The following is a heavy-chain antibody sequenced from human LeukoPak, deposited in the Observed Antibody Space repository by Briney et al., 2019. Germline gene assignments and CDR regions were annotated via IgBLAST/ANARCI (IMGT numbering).Heavy chain of an antibody. J-gene: IGHJ6*03. CDR3: ARGDSSGYYFYYYYMDV. CDR2: MNPNSGNT. Sequence: GASVKVSCKASGYTFTSYDINWVRQATGQGLEWMGWMNPNSGNTGYAQKFQGRVTITADESTSTAYMELSSLRSDDTAVYYCARGDSSGYYFYYYYMDVWGKGTTVTVSS. V-gene: IGHV1-8*01. D-gene: IGHD3-22*01. CDR1: GYTFTSYD.